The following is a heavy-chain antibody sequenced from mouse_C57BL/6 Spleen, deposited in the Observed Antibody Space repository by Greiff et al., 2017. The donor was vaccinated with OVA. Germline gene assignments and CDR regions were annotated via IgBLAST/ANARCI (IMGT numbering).Heavy chain of an antibody. J-gene: IGHJ1*03. CDR2: IDPSDSYT. CDR1: GYTFTSYC. D-gene: IGHD2-1*01. CDR3: ARKGIYYGNSGPYFDV. Sequence: QVQLKQPGAELVKPGASVKLSCKASGYTFTSYCMQWVKQRPGQGLEWIGEIDPSDSYTNYNQKFKGKATLTVDTSSSTAYMQLSSLTSEDSAVYYCARKGIYYGNSGPYFDVWGTGTTVTVSS. V-gene: IGHV1-50*01.